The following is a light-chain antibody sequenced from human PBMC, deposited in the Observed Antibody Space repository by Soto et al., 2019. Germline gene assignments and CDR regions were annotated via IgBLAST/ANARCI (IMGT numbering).Light chain of an antibody. J-gene: IGKJ4*01. Sequence: EIVLTQPPGTLALSPGERATLSCRASQSVSSSYLAWYQQKAGQAPRIRIYGESSRATGIPARFSGSGSGTDLNLTISRLEPEDFAVYYCQKYGSSKVTFGGGTKVDI. V-gene: IGKV3-20*01. CDR3: QKYGSSKVT. CDR1: QSVSSSY. CDR2: GES.